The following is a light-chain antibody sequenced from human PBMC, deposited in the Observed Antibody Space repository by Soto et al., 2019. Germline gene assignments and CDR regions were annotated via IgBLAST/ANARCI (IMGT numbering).Light chain of an antibody. Sequence: EIVLTQSPATLSLSPGQRVTLSCRASQSVDNYLVWYQHKPGQAPRLLIYGASSRATGIPDRFSGSGSGRDFTLTISRLEPEDFAVYFCQQYGRSPYSFGQGTKLEIK. J-gene: IGKJ2*01. CDR3: QQYGRSPYS. CDR1: QSVDNY. V-gene: IGKV3-20*01. CDR2: GAS.